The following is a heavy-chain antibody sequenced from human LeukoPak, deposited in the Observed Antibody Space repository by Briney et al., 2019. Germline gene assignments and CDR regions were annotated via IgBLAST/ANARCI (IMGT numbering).Heavy chain of an antibody. CDR3: ARGVGSGYTDD. V-gene: IGHV4-34*01. J-gene: IGHJ4*02. Sequence: SETLSLTCAVYGGSFSGYYWSWIRQPPGKGLEWIGEINHSGSTNYNPSLKSRVTISVDKSKNQFSLKLSSVTAADTAVYYCARGVGSGYTDDWGQGTLVTVFS. D-gene: IGHD3-22*01. CDR1: GGSFSGYY. CDR2: INHSGST.